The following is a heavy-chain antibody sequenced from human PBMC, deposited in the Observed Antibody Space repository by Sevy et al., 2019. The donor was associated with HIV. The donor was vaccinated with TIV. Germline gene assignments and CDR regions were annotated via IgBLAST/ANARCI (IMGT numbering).Heavy chain of an antibody. Sequence: ASVKVSCKASGYTFTGYYIHWERQAPGLGLEWMGWINPNSGGTYFAKKFQDSVTMTTDTSVNTAYMELRRLRFDDTAVYYCARMGDYYDSSGYYPLKFWGQGSLVTVSS. J-gene: IGHJ4*02. D-gene: IGHD3-22*01. CDR1: GYTFTGYY. V-gene: IGHV1-2*02. CDR3: ARMGDYYDSSGYYPLKF. CDR2: INPNSGGT.